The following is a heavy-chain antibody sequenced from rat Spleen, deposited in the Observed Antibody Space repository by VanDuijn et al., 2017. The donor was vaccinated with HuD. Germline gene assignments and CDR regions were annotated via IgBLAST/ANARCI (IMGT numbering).Heavy chain of an antibody. CDR2: ISPSGGSI. CDR1: GFTFSDHY. CDR3: TRDNERSYVMDA. J-gene: IGHJ4*01. Sequence: EVQLVESGGGLVQPGRSMKLSCAASGFTFSDHYVAWVRQAPTKGLEWVASISPSGGSIYYPDSVKGRFTISRDNAKSTLFLQMDSLRSEDTAIYYCTRDNERSYVMDAWGQGASVTVSS. V-gene: IGHV5-25*01.